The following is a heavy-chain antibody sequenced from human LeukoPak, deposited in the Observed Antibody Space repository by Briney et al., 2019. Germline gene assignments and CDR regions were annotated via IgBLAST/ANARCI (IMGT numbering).Heavy chain of an antibody. CDR3: AKDLAWDDFWRYFDY. V-gene: IGHV3-23*01. CDR2: ISGSGDNT. CDR1: GFTFSSHG. Sequence: GGTLRLSCAASGFTFSSHGMSWVRQAPGKGLEWVSTISGSGDNTYYADSVKGRFTISRDNSKNTLYLQMNSLRAEDTAVYYCAKDLAWDDFWRYFDYWGQGTLVTVSS. J-gene: IGHJ4*02. D-gene: IGHD3-3*01.